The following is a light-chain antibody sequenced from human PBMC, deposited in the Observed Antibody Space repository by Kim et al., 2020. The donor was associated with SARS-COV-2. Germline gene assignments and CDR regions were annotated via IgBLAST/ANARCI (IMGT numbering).Light chain of an antibody. J-gene: IGLJ2*01. CDR2: RNN. CDR1: SSNIGSNY. CDR3: AAWDDSLSGVI. V-gene: IGLV1-47*01. Sequence: GQRVTISCSGSSSNIGSNYVCWYQQLPGTAPQLLIYRNNQRPSGVPDRFSGSKSGTSASLAISGLRSEDEADYSCAAWDDSLSGVIFGGGTQLTVL.